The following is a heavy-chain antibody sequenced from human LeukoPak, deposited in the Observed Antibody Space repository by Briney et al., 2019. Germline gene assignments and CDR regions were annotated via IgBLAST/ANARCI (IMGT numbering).Heavy chain of an antibody. Sequence: PSETLSLTCTVSGDSITNYYWNWIRQPAGKGLEWIGRIHTSGTTNHNPSLKSRVTMSADTSMNQFSLKLSSVTAADAAVYYCARLGDSSSSGIDYWGQGTLVTVSS. V-gene: IGHV4-4*07. D-gene: IGHD6-6*01. J-gene: IGHJ4*02. CDR3: ARLGDSSSSGIDY. CDR2: IHTSGTT. CDR1: GDSITNYY.